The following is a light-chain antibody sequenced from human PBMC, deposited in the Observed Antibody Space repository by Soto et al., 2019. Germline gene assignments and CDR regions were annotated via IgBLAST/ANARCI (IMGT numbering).Light chain of an antibody. V-gene: IGLV2-14*01. CDR3: SSYTSSSTYV. CDR1: SSDVGGYNY. J-gene: IGLJ1*01. Sequence: QYALTQPASVSGSPGQSIAISCTGTSSDVGGYNYVSWYQQHPGKAPKLMVYDVNDRPSGVSDRFSGSKSGNTASLTISGLQAEDEADYYCSSYTSSSTYVFGTGT. CDR2: DVN.